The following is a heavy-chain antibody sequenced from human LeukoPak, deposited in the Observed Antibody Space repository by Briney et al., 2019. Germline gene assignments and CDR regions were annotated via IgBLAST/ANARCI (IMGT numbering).Heavy chain of an antibody. CDR1: GGSISSYY. CDR3: ARVGSRSDFWSGYYRLNYYYYYMDV. V-gene: IGHV4-59*01. J-gene: IGHJ6*03. Sequence: PSETLSLTCTVSGGSISSYYWSWIRQPPGKGLEWIGYIYYSGSTNYNPSLKSRVTISVDTSKNQFSLKLSSVTAADTAVYYCARVGSRSDFWSGYYRLNYYYYYMDVWGKGTTVTVSS. D-gene: IGHD3-3*01. CDR2: IYYSGST.